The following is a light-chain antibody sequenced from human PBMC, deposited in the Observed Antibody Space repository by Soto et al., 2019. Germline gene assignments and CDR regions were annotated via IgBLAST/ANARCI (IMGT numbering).Light chain of an antibody. V-gene: IGLV2-14*03. Sequence: QSALTQPASVSGSPGQSITISCTGTSSDIGGYNYVPWYQQHPGKAPKLMIYDVTYRPSGVSNRFSGSKSGNTASLTISGLQAEDEADYSCSSYTSSGTVLFGGGTKLTVL. CDR3: SSYTSSGTVL. CDR2: DVT. CDR1: SSDIGGYNY. J-gene: IGLJ2*01.